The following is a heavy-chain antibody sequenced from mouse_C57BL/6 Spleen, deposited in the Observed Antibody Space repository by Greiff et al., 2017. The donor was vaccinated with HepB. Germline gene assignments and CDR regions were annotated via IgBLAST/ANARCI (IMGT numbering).Heavy chain of an antibody. CDR2: ISYDGSN. V-gene: IGHV3-6*01. CDR3: ARESGDYFDY. Sequence: EVQLQESGPGLVKPSQSLSLTCSVTGYSITSGYYWNWIRQFPGNKLEWMGYISYDGSNNYNPSLKNRISITRDPSKNQFFLKLNSVTTEDTATYYCARESGDYFDYWGQGTTLTVSS. J-gene: IGHJ2*01. CDR1: GYSITSGYY.